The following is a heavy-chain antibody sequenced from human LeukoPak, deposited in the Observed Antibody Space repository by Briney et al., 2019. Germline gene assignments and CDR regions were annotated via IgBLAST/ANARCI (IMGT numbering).Heavy chain of an antibody. J-gene: IGHJ4*02. CDR3: ARGTPSSGWYTFDY. V-gene: IGHV6-1*01. Sequence: SQTLSLTCAISGDSVSSNSAAWNWIRQSPSRGLEWLRRTYYRSKWYNDYAVSVKSRITINPDTSKNQFSLQLNSVTPEDTAVYYCARGTPSSGWYTFDYWGPGTLVTVSS. CDR1: GDSVSSNSAA. CDR2: TYYRSKWYN. D-gene: IGHD6-19*01.